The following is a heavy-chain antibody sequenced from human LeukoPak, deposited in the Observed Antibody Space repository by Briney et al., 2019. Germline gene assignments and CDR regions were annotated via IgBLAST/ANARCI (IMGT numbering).Heavy chain of an antibody. J-gene: IGHJ3*02. CDR1: GYSFTSYW. CDR2: IYPGDSDT. CDR3: ARQALSDYGDFDAFDI. Sequence: GESLKISCKGYGYSFTSYWIGWVRQMPGKGLEWMGNIYPGDSDTRYSPSFQGQVTISADKSISTAYLQWSSLKASDTAMYYCARQALSDYGDFDAFDIWGQGTMVTVSS. D-gene: IGHD4-17*01. V-gene: IGHV5-51*01.